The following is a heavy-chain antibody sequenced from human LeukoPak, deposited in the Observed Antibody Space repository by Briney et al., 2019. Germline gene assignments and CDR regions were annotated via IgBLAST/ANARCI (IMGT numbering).Heavy chain of an antibody. V-gene: IGHV3-48*03. CDR1: GFTFSSYE. Sequence: GGSLRLSCAASGFTFSSYEMNWVRQAPGEGLEWGSYISSSGSTTYYASSVKGRFTISRDNAKNSLYLQMNSLRVEDTAVYYCASQKGRIAVAVDYWGQGTLVTVSS. J-gene: IGHJ4*02. CDR2: ISSSGSTT. CDR3: ASQKGRIAVAVDY. D-gene: IGHD6-19*01.